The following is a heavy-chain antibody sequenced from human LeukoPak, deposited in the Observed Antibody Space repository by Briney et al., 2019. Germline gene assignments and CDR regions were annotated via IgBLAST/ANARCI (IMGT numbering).Heavy chain of an antibody. Sequence: PGRSLRLSRAASGFTFSSYGTHWVRQAPGKGLEWVAVISYDGSNKYYADSVKGRFTISRDNSKNTLYLQMNSLRAEDTAEYYCAKNYDSSGCYYYRYYYYGMDVWGQGTTVTVSS. CDR2: ISYDGSNK. D-gene: IGHD3-22*01. CDR1: GFTFSSYG. CDR3: AKNYDSSGCYYYRYYYYGMDV. V-gene: IGHV3-30*18. J-gene: IGHJ6*02.